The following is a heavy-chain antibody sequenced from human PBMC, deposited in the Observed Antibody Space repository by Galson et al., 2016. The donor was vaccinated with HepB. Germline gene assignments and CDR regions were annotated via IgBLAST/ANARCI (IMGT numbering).Heavy chain of an antibody. CDR2: IRYDGSTK. D-gene: IGHD1-14*01. V-gene: IGHV3-30*02. CDR1: KFTLSDYG. Sequence: SLRLSCAASKFTLSDYGMHWVRQAPGKGLEWVAVIRYDGSTKYYADSVQGRFTVSRDNAKNTLYLQMDSLRAEDTAVYYCTKDRYEAFYYGMDVWGKGTTVTVSA. J-gene: IGHJ6*04. CDR3: TKDRYEAFYYGMDV.